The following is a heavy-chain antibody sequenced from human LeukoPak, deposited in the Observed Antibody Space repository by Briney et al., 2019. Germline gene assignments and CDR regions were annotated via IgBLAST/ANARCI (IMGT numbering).Heavy chain of an antibody. Sequence: GGSLRLSCAASGFTFSSFGMHWVRQAPGKGLEWVAVIWYDGTNKYYADSVKGRFTISRDNSKNTLYLQMNSLRADDTAVYYCARDRGGNWVDALEIWGQGTMVTVSS. CDR1: GFTFSSFG. CDR2: IWYDGTNK. CDR3: ARDRGGNWVDALEI. J-gene: IGHJ3*02. V-gene: IGHV3-33*01. D-gene: IGHD1-1*01.